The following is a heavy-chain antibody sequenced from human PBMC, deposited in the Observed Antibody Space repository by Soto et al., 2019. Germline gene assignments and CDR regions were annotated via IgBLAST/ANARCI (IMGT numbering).Heavy chain of an antibody. CDR2: IYYSGST. J-gene: IGHJ4*02. CDR3: ARTYGSGNYYFSY. CDR1: GGSISSGDYY. Sequence: QVQLQESGPGLVKPSQTLSLTCTVSGGSISSGDYYWNWIRQPPGKGLEWIGYIYYSGSTYYNPSLKSRVTISVDTSNNQFSLKLSSVTAADTAVYYCARTYGSGNYYFSYWGQGILVTVSS. D-gene: IGHD3-10*01. V-gene: IGHV4-30-4*01.